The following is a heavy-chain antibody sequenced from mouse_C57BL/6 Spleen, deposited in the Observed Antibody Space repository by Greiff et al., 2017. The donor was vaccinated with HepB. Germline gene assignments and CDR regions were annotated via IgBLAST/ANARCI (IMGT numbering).Heavy chain of an antibody. J-gene: IGHJ2*01. Sequence: QVQLQQPGAELVKPGASVKLSCKASGYTFTSYWMQWVKQRPGQGLEWIGEIDPSDSYTNYNQKFKGKATLTVDTSSSTAYMQLSSLTSEDSAVYYCARQLGFFYFDDWGQGTTLTVSS. CDR2: IDPSDSYT. D-gene: IGHD3-1*01. CDR3: ARQLGFFYFDD. V-gene: IGHV1-50*01. CDR1: GYTFTSYW.